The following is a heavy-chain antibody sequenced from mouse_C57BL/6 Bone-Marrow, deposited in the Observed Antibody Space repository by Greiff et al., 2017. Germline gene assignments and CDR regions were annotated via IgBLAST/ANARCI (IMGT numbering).Heavy chain of an antibody. D-gene: IGHD1-1*01. CDR2: IYPGSGST. CDR1: GYTFTSYW. Sequence: QVQLQQPGAELVKPGASVKMSCKASGYTFTSYWITWVKQRPGQGLEWIGEIYPGSGSTNYNEKFKSKATLTVDTSSSTAYMQLSSLTSEDSAVYYCARRDFYGSSNYYALDYWGQGATVTVSS. CDR3: ARRDFYGSSNYYALDY. J-gene: IGHJ4*01. V-gene: IGHV1-55*01.